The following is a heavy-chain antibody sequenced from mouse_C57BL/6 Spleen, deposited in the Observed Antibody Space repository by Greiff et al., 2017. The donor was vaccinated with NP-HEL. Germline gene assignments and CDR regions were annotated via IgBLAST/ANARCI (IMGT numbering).Heavy chain of an antibody. CDR1: GYTFTDYY. V-gene: IGHV1-26*01. CDR2: INPNNGGT. CDR3: AIITGFAY. Sequence: VQLQQSGPELVKPGASVKISCKASGYTFTDYYMNWVKQSHGKSLEWIGDINPNNGGTSYNQKFKGKATLTVDKSSSTAYMELRSLTSEDSAVYYCAIITGFAYWGQGTLVTVSA. J-gene: IGHJ3*01. D-gene: IGHD1-1*01.